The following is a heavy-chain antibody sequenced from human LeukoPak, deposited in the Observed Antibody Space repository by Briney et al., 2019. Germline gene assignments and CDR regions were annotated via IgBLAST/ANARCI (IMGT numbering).Heavy chain of an antibody. V-gene: IGHV1-18*01. CDR2: ISAYNGNT. D-gene: IGHD4-17*01. J-gene: IGHJ3*02. Sequence: GASVKVSCKASGYTFTSYGISWVRQAPGQGLEWMGWISAYNGNTNYAQKLQGRVTMTTDTSTSTAYMELRSLRSDDTAVYYCARVVPHTVTSDAFDIWGQGTMVTVSS. CDR1: GYTFTSYG. CDR3: ARVVPHTVTSDAFDI.